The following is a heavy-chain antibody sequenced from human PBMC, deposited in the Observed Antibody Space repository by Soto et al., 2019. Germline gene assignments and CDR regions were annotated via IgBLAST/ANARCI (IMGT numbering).Heavy chain of an antibody. Sequence: GGALSFSCSASGVRVNQFGVSCVRQTTGKGLEGISSISGSGFKKYYADSVKGRFTISRDNSKSTVYLELNNLSAEDTAVYHCAKNQGVELVPLATVDWFDPWGQGSGVNVSA. J-gene: IGHJ5*02. V-gene: IGHV3-23*01. D-gene: IGHD1-26*01. CDR1: GVRVNQFG. CDR3: AKNQGVELVPLATVDWFDP. CDR2: ISGSGFKK.